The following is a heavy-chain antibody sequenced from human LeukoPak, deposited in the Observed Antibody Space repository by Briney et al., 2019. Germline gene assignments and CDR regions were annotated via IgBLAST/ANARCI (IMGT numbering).Heavy chain of an antibody. Sequence: ASVKVSCKASGYTFTSYGTSWVRQAPGQGLEWMGWISAYNGNTNYAQKLQGRVTMTTDTSTSTAYMELRSLRSDDTAVYYCARDRTRPPYYYDNSGYDPIDYWGQGTLVTVSS. V-gene: IGHV1-18*01. D-gene: IGHD3-22*01. CDR2: ISAYNGNT. CDR3: ARDRTRPPYYYDNSGYDPIDY. J-gene: IGHJ4*02. CDR1: GYTFTSYG.